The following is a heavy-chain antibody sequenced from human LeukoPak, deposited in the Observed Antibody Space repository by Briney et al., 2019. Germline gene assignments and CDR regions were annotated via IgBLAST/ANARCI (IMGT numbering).Heavy chain of an antibody. CDR3: ARKAQYNGHYPLDY. CDR1: GFTFTSYS. D-gene: IGHD1-7*01. V-gene: IGHV3-23*01. CDR2: TSDRGDYT. J-gene: IGHJ4*02. Sequence: PGGSLRLSCAASGFTFTSYSMSWVRKAPGKGLEWVSGTSDRGDYTYYADSVKSRFTISRDSSKNTLFLQMNSLRAEDTALYFCARKAQYNGHYPLDYWGQGTLVTVSS.